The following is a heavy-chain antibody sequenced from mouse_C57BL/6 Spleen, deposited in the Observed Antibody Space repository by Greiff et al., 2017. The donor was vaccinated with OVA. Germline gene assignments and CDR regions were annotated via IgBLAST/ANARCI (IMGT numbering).Heavy chain of an antibody. CDR1: GYTFTSYW. D-gene: IGHD4-1*01. CDR3: ARLTGTEGWFDY. V-gene: IGHV1-50*01. J-gene: IGHJ2*01. Sequence: QVQLQQSGAELVKPGASVKLSCKASGYTFTSYWMQWVKQRPGQGLEWIGEIDPSDSYTNYNQKFKGKATLTVDTSSSTAYMQLSSLTSEDSAVYYCARLTGTEGWFDYWGQGTTLTVSS. CDR2: IDPSDSYT.